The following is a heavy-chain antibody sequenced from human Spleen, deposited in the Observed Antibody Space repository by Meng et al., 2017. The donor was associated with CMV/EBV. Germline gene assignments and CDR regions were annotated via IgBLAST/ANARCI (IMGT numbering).Heavy chain of an antibody. CDR1: GFTFSAYS. J-gene: IGHJ4*02. CDR2: ISSSGSYM. Sequence: GGSLRLSCAASGFTFSAYSMNWVRQAPGKGLEWVSHISSSGSYMYYADSLKGRVTVSRDNARNSLYLLMNSLRAEDTAVYYCARSGLSSSSPLDYWGQGTLVTVSS. CDR3: ARSGLSSSSPLDY. D-gene: IGHD6-6*01. V-gene: IGHV3-21*04.